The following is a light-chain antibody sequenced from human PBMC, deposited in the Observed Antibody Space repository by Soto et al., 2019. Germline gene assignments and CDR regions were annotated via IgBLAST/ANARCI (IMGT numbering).Light chain of an antibody. CDR1: SGDIGRYDY. CDR3: TSYTISSTLV. CDR2: DVT. V-gene: IGLV2-14*03. J-gene: IGLJ3*02. Sequence: QSVLTQPASVSGSPGQSITISCTGTSGDIGRYDYVSWYQQHPGKAPKRMIFDVTNRPSGVSNRFSASKSGNTASLTISGLQAEDEADYYCTSYTISSTLVFGGGTKLTVL.